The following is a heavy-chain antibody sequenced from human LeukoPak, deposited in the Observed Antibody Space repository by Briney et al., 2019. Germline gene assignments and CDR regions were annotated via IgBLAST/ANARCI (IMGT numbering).Heavy chain of an antibody. V-gene: IGHV4-34*01. CDR2: INHSGST. J-gene: IGHJ5*02. CDR1: GGSFSGYY. D-gene: IGHD6-19*01. Sequence: SETLSLTCAVYGGSFSGYYWSWIRQPPGKGLEWIGEINHSGSTYYNPSLKSRFTISVDTSKNQFSLKMSSVTAADTAVYYCARRGGWYVAWFDPWGQGTLVTVSS. CDR3: ARRGGWYVAWFDP.